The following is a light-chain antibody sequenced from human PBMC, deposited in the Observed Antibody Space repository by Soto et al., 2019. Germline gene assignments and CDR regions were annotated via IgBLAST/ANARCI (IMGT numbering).Light chain of an antibody. CDR3: QQYNSWT. CDR1: QSISSW. CDR2: RAS. J-gene: IGKJ1*01. Sequence: DIQMTQSPSTLSASVGDRVTITCRASQSISSWLAWYQQKAGKAPKRLIYRASSLEIGVLSRFNGSGSGTEFTLTITSLQPDDFANYYCQQYNSWTFGQGTKVEIK. V-gene: IGKV1-5*03.